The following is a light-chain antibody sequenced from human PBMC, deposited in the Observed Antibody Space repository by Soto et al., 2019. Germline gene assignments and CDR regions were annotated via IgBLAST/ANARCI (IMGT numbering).Light chain of an antibody. Sequence: EIMLTQSPATLSLSPGERATLSCRASQSVSSYLAWYQQKPGQAPRLLIYDASNRATGIPARFSGSGSGTDFTLTISSLEPEDFAVYYCQQRSNWRTFGQGTRWIS. CDR1: QSVSSY. J-gene: IGKJ1*01. CDR2: DAS. CDR3: QQRSNWRT. V-gene: IGKV3-11*01.